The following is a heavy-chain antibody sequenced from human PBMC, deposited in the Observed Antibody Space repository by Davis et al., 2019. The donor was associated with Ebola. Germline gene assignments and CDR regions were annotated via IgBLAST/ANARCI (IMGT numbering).Heavy chain of an antibody. D-gene: IGHD6-13*01. Sequence: PGGSLTLSCAASGLTFSSYSMNWVRQAPGKGLEWVSYISSSGSTIYYADSVKGRFTISRDNAKNSLYLQMNSLRDEDTAVYYCARGGAAAGRQGIDYWGQGTLVTVSS. J-gene: IGHJ4*02. V-gene: IGHV3-48*02. CDR1: GLTFSSYS. CDR3: ARGGAAAGRQGIDY. CDR2: ISSSGSTI.